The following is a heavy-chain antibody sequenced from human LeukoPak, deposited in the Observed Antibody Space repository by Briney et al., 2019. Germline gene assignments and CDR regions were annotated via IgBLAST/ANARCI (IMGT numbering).Heavy chain of an antibody. J-gene: IGHJ4*02. CDR1: GGSISSGSYY. CDR3: ARLPVAGTGY. CDR2: FYYSGST. V-gene: IGHV4-39*01. D-gene: IGHD6-19*01. Sequence: PSETLSLTCTVSGGSISSGSYYWGWLRQPPGKGLEWIGNFYYSGSTYYNPSLENRVTISVDTSKNQFSLRLTSVTAADTAVYYCARLPVAGTGYWGQGTLVTVSS.